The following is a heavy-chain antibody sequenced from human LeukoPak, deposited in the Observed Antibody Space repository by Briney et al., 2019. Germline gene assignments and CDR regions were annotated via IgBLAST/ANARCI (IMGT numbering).Heavy chain of an antibody. D-gene: IGHD3-10*01. CDR1: GGSISSSSYY. CDR2: IYYSGST. CDR3: ARVGGQTMVRGVIGY. V-gene: IGHV4-39*07. J-gene: IGHJ4*02. Sequence: SETLSLTCTVSGGSISSSSYYWGWIRQPPGKGLEWIGSIYYSGSTYYNPSLKSRVTISVDTSKNQFSLKLSSVTAADTAVYYCARVGGQTMVRGVIGYWGQGTLVTVSS.